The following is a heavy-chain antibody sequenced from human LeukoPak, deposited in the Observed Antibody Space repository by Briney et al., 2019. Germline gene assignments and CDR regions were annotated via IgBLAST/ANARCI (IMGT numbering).Heavy chain of an antibody. Sequence: GGSLRLSCAASGFTFSDYYMSWIRQAPGKGLEWVSYISSSGSTIYYADSVKGRFTISRDNAKNSLYLQMNSLRAEDTAVYYCARRFERSPQWLVHRDDAFDIWGQGTMVTVSS. CDR3: ARRFERSPQWLVHRDDAFDI. CDR2: ISSSGSTI. V-gene: IGHV3-11*01. J-gene: IGHJ3*02. D-gene: IGHD6-19*01. CDR1: GFTFSDYY.